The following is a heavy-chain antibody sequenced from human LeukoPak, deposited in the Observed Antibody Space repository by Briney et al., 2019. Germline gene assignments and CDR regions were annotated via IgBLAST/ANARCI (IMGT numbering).Heavy chain of an antibody. J-gene: IGHJ3*01. CDR3: ARRTATWKAFDV. V-gene: IGHV4-39*02. CDR2: VSYSGSS. Sequence: KTSQTLSLICTVSRVAISSSPYDWGWIRHPPGKGLEWIVRVSYSGSSSSPPSLNSRLPLSVDTSKNRLSLRLLFVTAAHPAVYYCARRTATWKAFDVWGQGTVVTVSS. D-gene: IGHD1-1*01. CDR1: RVAISSSPYD.